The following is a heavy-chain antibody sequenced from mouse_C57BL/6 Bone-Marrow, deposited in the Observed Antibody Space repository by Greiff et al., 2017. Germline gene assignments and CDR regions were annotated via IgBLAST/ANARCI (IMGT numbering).Heavy chain of an antibody. J-gene: IGHJ4*01. CDR2: IYPGGGYP. CDR3: SRRRNDGMDY. V-gene: IGHV1-63*01. Sequence: VQLQQSGAELVRPGPSVKMSCKASGSTFTNYWIGWAKQRPGHGLEWIGDIYPGGGYPNYNEKFKGKATQTADKSSSTAYMQVSSLTSEDAAIYYCSRRRNDGMDYWGQGTSVTGSS. CDR1: GSTFTNYW.